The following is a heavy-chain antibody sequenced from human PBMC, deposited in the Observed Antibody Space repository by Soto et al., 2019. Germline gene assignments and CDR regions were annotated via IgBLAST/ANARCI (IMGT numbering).Heavy chain of an antibody. J-gene: IGHJ4*02. CDR3: ARDRDSSGYYYGDFDY. CDR1: GFTFSSYS. D-gene: IGHD3-22*01. V-gene: IGHV3-48*01. CDR2: ISSSSSTI. Sequence: GSLRLSCAASGFTFSSYSMNWVRQAPGKGLEWVSCISSSSSTIYYADSVKGRFTISRDNAKNSLYLQMNSLRAEDTAVYYCARDRDSSGYYYGDFDYWGQGTLVTVSS.